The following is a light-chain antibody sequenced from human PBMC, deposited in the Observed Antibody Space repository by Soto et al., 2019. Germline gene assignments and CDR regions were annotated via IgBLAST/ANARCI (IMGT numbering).Light chain of an antibody. Sequence: DIVMTQSPLSLPVTPGEPASISCRSSQSLLHSNGYNYLDWYLQKPGQSPQLLIYLGSNRASGVTDRFSGSGSGTDFTLKISRVEAEDVGVYYCMQALQTPFTFGPVTKVDIK. CDR2: LGS. CDR3: MQALQTPFT. J-gene: IGKJ3*01. CDR1: QSLLHSNGYNY. V-gene: IGKV2-28*01.